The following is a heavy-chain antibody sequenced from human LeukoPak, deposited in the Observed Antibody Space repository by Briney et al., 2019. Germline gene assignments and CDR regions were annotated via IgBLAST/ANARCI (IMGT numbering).Heavy chain of an antibody. J-gene: IGHJ4*02. D-gene: IGHD6-6*01. CDR2: INPSGGST. CDR1: GYTFTSYY. V-gene: IGHV1-46*01. Sequence: ASVTVSCKASGYTFTSYYMHWVRQAPGQGLEWMGIINPSGGSTSYAQKFQGRVTMTRDMSTSTVYMELSSLRSEDTAVYYCATDPFIAARGLADYWGQGTLVTVSS. CDR3: ATDPFIAARGLADY.